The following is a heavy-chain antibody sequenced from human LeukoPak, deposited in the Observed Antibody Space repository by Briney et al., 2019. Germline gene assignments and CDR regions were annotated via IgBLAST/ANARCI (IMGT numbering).Heavy chain of an antibody. CDR1: GYTFTSYY. CDR2: INPDNGGT. CDR3: ARSPSGELDY. J-gene: IGHJ4*02. V-gene: IGHV1-2*02. D-gene: IGHD1-26*01. Sequence: GASVKVSCKTSGYTFTSYYIHWVRQAPGQGLDYMGWINPDNGGTNYAQNSQGRVIMTRDTSISTAYMQLSRLTSDDTAVYYCARSPSGELDYWGRGTLVSVSS.